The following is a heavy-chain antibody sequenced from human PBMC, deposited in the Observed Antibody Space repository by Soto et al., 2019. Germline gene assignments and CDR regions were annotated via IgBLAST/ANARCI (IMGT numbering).Heavy chain of an antibody. CDR1: GFSVRGSY. V-gene: IGHV3-53*01. J-gene: IGHJ5*02. CDR3: AREDDRLNGWFDP. Sequence: GGSLRLSCAASGFSVRGSYMSWVRQPPGKGLEWLSVIYSGGTAKYADSVKGRFTISRDKTKNTLYLQMNNLGAEDTAVYYCAREDDRLNGWFDPWGQGTPVTVSS. CDR2: IYSGGTA. D-gene: IGHD3-9*01.